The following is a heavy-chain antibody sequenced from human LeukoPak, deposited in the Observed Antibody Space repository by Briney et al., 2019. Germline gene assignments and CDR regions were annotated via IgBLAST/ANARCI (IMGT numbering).Heavy chain of an antibody. D-gene: IGHD6-6*01. J-gene: IGHJ4*02. CDR3: ATYSSSSRYGFDY. V-gene: IGHV4-59*08. CDR1: GGSISSYY. Sequence: SETLSLTCTVSGGSISSYYWSWIRQPPGKGLEWIGYIYYSGSTNYNPSLKSRVTISVDTSKNQFSLKLSSVTAADTAVYYCATYSSSSRYGFDYWGQGTLVPVSS. CDR2: IYYSGST.